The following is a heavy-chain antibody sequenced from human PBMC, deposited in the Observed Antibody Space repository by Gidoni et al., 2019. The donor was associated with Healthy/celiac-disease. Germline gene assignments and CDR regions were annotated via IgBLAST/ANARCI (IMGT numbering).Heavy chain of an antibody. CDR3: AGGVNYYGSGDPYYYYYGMDV. Sequence: QVQLVESGGGVVQPGRSLRLSCAASGFTFSSYGMPWVRQAPGKGLEWVAVIWYDGRNKYYADSVKGRFTISRDNSKNTLYLQMNSLRAEDTAVYYCAGGVNYYGSGDPYYYYYGMDVWGQGTTVTVSS. V-gene: IGHV3-33*01. CDR2: IWYDGRNK. J-gene: IGHJ6*02. CDR1: GFTFSSYG. D-gene: IGHD3-10*01.